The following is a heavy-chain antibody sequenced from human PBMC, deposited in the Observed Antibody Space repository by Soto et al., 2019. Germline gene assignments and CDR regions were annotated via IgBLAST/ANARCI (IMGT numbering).Heavy chain of an antibody. V-gene: IGHV5-51*01. CDR2: IYPGDSDT. Sequence: ESLTMSCMGSGYSFTSYWIGLVRQMPGKGLEWMGIIYPGDSDTRYSPSFQGQVTISADKSISTAYLQWSSLKASDTAMYYCARWGLGITMLRGVMGYGGMDVWGQGTKVTVYS. CDR3: ARWGLGITMLRGVMGYGGMDV. CDR1: GYSFTSYW. J-gene: IGHJ6*02. D-gene: IGHD3-10*01.